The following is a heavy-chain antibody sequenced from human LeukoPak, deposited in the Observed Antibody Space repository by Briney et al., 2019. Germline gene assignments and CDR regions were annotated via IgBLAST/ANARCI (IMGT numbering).Heavy chain of an antibody. CDR1: VDTLTELS. CDR2: FDPEDGET. D-gene: IGHD4-17*01. CDR3: ATDRRHGDPLQGRY. V-gene: IGHV1-24*01. J-gene: IGHJ4*02. Sequence: GASVKVSCKVSVDTLTELSMHWVRQAPGKGLEWMGGFDPEDGETIYAQKFQGRVTMTEDTSTDTAYMELSRLRSEDTAVYYCATDRRHGDPLQGRYWGQGTLVTVSS.